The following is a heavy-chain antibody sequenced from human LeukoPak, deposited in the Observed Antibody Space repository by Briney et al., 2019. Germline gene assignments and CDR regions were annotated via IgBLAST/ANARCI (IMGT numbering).Heavy chain of an antibody. V-gene: IGHV3-23*01. CDR2: ISGSGGST. D-gene: IGHD4-17*01. CDR3: ANFTMTAFRGNDYSYRMDV. Sequence: PGGSLRLSCAASGFTFSSYAMSWVRQAPGKGLEWVSTISGSGGSTYYADSVKGRFTISRDNSKHTLYLQIHRLSAEDTAVYHRANFTMTAFRGNDYSYRMDVWRQATTATVS. CDR1: GFTFSSYA. J-gene: IGHJ6*02.